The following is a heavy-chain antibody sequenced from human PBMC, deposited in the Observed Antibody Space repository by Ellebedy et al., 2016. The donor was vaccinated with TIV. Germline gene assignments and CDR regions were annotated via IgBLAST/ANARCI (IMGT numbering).Heavy chain of an antibody. D-gene: IGHD5-12*01. V-gene: IGHV3-15*01. CDR1: GFTFSNAW. CDR2: IKSKTDGGTT. CDR3: TTVPFVATITHFDY. J-gene: IGHJ4*02. Sequence: GESLKISXAASGFTFSNAWMSWVRQAPGKGLEWVGRIKSKTDGGTTDYAAPVKGRFTISRDDSKNTLYLQMNSLKTEDTAVYYCTTVPFVATITHFDYWGQGTLVTVSS.